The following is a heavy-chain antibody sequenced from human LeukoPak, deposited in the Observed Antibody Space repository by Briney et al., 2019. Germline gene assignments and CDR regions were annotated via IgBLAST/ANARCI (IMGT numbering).Heavy chain of an antibody. CDR3: ARDLGGYSRNFDY. J-gene: IGHJ4*02. CDR1: GGSISSYY. Sequence: KPSETLSLTCTGSGGSISSYYWSWIRPPPGKGLEWIGRIYTSGSTNYNPSLKSRATMSVDTSKNQFSLKLSSVTAAGTAVYYCARDLGGYSRNFDYWGQGTLVTVSS. V-gene: IGHV4-4*07. CDR2: IYTSGST. D-gene: IGHD6-13*01.